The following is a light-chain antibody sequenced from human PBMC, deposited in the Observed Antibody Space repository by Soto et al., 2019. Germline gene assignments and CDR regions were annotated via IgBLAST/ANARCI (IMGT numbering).Light chain of an antibody. V-gene: IGLV2-23*01. J-gene: IGLJ1*01. Sequence: QSALTQAAAVCGTTGQSITISCTGTSSDVGSYNLVSWYQQHPGKAPKLMIYEGSKRPSGVSNRFSGSKSGNTASLTISGLQAEDEADYYCCSYAGSSTYVFGTGTKVTVL. CDR3: CSYAGSSTYV. CDR1: SSDVGSYNL. CDR2: EGS.